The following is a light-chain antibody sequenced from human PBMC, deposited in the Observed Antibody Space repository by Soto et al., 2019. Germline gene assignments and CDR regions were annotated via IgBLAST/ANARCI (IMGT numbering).Light chain of an antibody. CDR2: CGS. J-gene: IGKJ1*01. V-gene: IGKV4-1*01. CDR1: QSVLYSSNTKNY. Sequence: DIVMTQSPDSLAVSLGERATINCKSSQSVLYSSNTKNYLAWYQQKPRQPPKLLIYCGSTRESGVPDRFTGSGSGTDFTLPISTLQAEDVAVYYCQQYYNTPTFGQGTKVEIK. CDR3: QQYYNTPT.